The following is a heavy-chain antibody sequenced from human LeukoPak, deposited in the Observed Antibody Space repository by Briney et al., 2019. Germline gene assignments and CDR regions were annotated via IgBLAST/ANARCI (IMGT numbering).Heavy chain of an antibody. V-gene: IGHV4-59*01. CDR2: IYYSGST. CDR3: ARGVTVERYAFDI. Sequence: KSSETLSLTCTVSGGSISSYYWSWIRQPPGKGLEWIGYIYYSGSTNYNPSLKSRVTISVDTSKNQFSLKLSSVTAADTAVYYCARGVTVERYAFDIWGQGTMVTVSS. CDR1: GGSISSYY. D-gene: IGHD4-23*01. J-gene: IGHJ3*02.